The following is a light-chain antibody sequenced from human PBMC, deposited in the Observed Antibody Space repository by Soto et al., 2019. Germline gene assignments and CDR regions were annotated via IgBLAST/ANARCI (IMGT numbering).Light chain of an antibody. CDR1: SGSVSTSYY. CDR3: VLDMGSGISV. CDR2: STN. J-gene: IGLJ2*01. Sequence: QTVVTQEPSFSVSPGGTVTLTCGLSSGSVSTSYYPSWYQQTPGPAPRTLIYSTNTRSSGFPDRFSGSILGNKAALTITGAQADDESDYYCVLDMGSGISVFGGGTKLTVL. V-gene: IGLV8-61*01.